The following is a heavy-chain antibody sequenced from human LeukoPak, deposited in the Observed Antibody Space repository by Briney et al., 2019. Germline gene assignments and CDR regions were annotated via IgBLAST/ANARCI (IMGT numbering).Heavy chain of an antibody. CDR2: TYYRSKWYN. J-gene: IGHJ3*02. CDR3: ARDGASSIAALDAFDI. D-gene: IGHD6-6*01. Sequence: SQTLSLTCAISGDSVSSNSVAWNWLRQSPSRDLEWLGRTYYRSKWYNDYAVSVKSRITINPDTSKNQFSLQLNSVTPEGTAVYYCARDGASSIAALDAFDIWGQGTMVTVSS. CDR1: GDSVSSNSVA. V-gene: IGHV6-1*01.